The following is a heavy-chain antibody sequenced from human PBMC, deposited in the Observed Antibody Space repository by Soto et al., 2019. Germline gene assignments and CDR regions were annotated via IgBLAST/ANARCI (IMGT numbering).Heavy chain of an antibody. Sequence: GGSLRLSCAASGFTFSSYAMSWVRQAPGKGLEWVSAISGSGGSTYYADSVKGRFTISRDNPKNTLYLQMNSLRAENTAVYYCAKGFIKVVVPAAIDYWGQGTLVTVSS. J-gene: IGHJ4*02. D-gene: IGHD2-2*01. CDR2: ISGSGGST. CDR1: GFTFSSYA. V-gene: IGHV3-23*01. CDR3: AKGFIKVVVPAAIDY.